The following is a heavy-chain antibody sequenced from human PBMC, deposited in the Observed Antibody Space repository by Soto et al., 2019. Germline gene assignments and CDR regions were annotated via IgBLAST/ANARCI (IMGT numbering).Heavy chain of an antibody. CDR1: GFTFSSYA. D-gene: IGHD2-2*02. Sequence: PGGSLRLSCAASGFTFSSYAMHWVRRAPGKGLEWVAVISYDGSNKYYADSVKGRFTISRDNSKNTLYLQMNSLRAEDTAVYYCARDPQPPYQLLYGYYYYYGMDVWGQGTTVTVSS. CDR2: ISYDGSNK. V-gene: IGHV3-30-3*01. J-gene: IGHJ6*02. CDR3: ARDPQPPYQLLYGYYYYYGMDV.